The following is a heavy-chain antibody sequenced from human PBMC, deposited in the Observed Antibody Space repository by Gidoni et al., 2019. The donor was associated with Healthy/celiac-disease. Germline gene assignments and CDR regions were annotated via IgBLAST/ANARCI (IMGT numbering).Heavy chain of an antibody. J-gene: IGHJ4*02. CDR2: MSSSSRTI. CDR1: GFTFSSYS. Sequence: EVQLVESGGGLVQPGGSLRLSCAASGFTFSSYSMNWVRQAPGKGLEWVAYMSSSSRTIYYADSVKGRFTISRDNAKNSLYLQMNSLRAEDTAVYYCARDVLLRYFDWLLPFDYWGQGTLVTVSS. D-gene: IGHD3-9*01. V-gene: IGHV3-48*01. CDR3: ARDVLLRYFDWLLPFDY.